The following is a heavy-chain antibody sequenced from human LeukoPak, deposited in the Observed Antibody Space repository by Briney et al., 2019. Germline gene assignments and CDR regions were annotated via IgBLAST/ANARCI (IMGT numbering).Heavy chain of an antibody. CDR1: GFTFSTYW. V-gene: IGHV3-7*01. D-gene: IGHD3-22*01. Sequence: GGSLRLSCAASGFTFSTYWMNWVRQAPGKGLEWVANIKEDGSEKYYVDSVKGRFTISRDNAKDSLYVQTNSLRAEDTAVYYCARSYYDSSGYYPGSFDYWGQGTLVTVSS. J-gene: IGHJ4*02. CDR2: IKEDGSEK. CDR3: ARSYYDSSGYYPGSFDY.